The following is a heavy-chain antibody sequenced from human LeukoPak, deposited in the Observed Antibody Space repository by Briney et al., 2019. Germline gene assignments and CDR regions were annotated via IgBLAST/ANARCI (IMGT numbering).Heavy chain of an antibody. D-gene: IGHD6-13*01. V-gene: IGHV3-74*01. Sequence: GGSLRLSCAASGFTFSSYWIHWVRQAPGKGLVWVSRINSDGSNTDYADSVKGRFTISRDNAKNTLYLQMNSLRAGDTAVYYCASPELTYSSSWYSHWGQGALVTVSS. J-gene: IGHJ4*02. CDR3: ASPELTYSSSWYSH. CDR2: INSDGSNT. CDR1: GFTFSSYW.